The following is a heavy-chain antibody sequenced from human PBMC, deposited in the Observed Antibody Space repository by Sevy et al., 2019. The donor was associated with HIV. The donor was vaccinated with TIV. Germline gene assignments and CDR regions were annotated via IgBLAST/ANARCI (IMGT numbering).Heavy chain of an antibody. D-gene: IGHD4-17*01. CDR3: ARVLEFYDYGDYGPAFMPDY. CDR2: MWFDGSNT. CDR1: GFTFSTYG. V-gene: IGHV3-33*01. J-gene: IGHJ4*02. Sequence: GGSLRLSCAASGFTFSTYGMHWVRQAPGKGLEWVAVMWFDGSNTYYADSVKDRFTISRDIAKNTLHLQMNSLRAEDTAVYYRARVLEFYDYGDYGPAFMPDYWGQGTLVTVSS.